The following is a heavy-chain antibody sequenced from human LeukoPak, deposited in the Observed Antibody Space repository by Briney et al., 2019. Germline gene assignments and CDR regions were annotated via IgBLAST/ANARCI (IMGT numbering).Heavy chain of an antibody. V-gene: IGHV3-21*01. CDR3: AREEQNYYMDV. J-gene: IGHJ6*03. D-gene: IGHD1/OR15-1a*01. CDR1: GFTFSSYS. CDR2: IDFTSRYI. Sequence: SGGSLRLSCAASGFTFSSYSMNWVRQAPGKGLEWVSSIDFTSRYIYNADSVKGRFTISRDNAKNSLYLQMNSLRAEDTAVYYCAREEQNYYMDVWGKGTTVTVSS.